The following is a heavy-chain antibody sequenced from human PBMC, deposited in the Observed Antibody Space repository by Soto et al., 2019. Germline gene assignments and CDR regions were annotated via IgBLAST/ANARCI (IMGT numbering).Heavy chain of an antibody. CDR2: VYYSGST. J-gene: IGHJ4*02. V-gene: IGHV4-61*01. CDR1: GGSVSSGTYY. CDR3: ARGVYGGNSNYFDY. Sequence: SETLSLTCTVSGGSVSSGTYYWNWIRQPPGKGLEWIGFVYYSGSTNYNPSLKSRVTISLDTSKNQFSLKLSSVTAADTAVYYCARGVYGGNSNYFDYWGQGTLVTVS. D-gene: IGHD2-21*02.